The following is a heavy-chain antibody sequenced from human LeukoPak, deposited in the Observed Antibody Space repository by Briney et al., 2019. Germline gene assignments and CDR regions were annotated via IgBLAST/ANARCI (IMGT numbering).Heavy chain of an antibody. CDR3: ARHCSSTSRVSQFGYYYYGMDV. V-gene: IGHV5-10-1*01. D-gene: IGHD2-2*01. J-gene: IGHJ6*04. CDR2: IDPSDSYT. CDR1: GYSFTSYW. Sequence: GESLKISCKGSGYSFTSYWISWVRQMPGKGLEWMGRIDPSDSYTNYSPSFQGHVTISADKSISTAYLQWSSLKASDTAMYYCARHCSSTSRVSQFGYYYYGMDVWCKGTTVTVSS.